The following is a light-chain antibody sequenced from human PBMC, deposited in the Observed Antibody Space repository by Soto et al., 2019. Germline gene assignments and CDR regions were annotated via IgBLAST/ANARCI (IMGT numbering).Light chain of an antibody. Sequence: QALRTQPPSASGTPGQRVTISCSGSSSNIGSNYVYWYQQLPGTAPKLLIYRNNQRPSGVPDRFSGSKSGTSASLAISGLRSEDEADYYCAAWDDSLKVFGGGTQLTVL. CDR3: AAWDDSLKV. CDR2: RNN. J-gene: IGLJ3*02. CDR1: SSNIGSNY. V-gene: IGLV1-47*01.